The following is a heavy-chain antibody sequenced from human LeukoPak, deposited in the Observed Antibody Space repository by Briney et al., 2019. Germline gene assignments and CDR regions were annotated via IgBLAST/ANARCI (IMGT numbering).Heavy chain of an antibody. Sequence: PSETLSLTCAVYGGSFSGYYWSWIRQPPGKGLEWIGEINHSGSTYYNPSLKSRVTISVDTSKNQFSLKLSSVTAADTAVYYCATEQYCSSTSCYYYWGQGTLVTVSS. CDR2: INHSGST. CDR3: ATEQYCSSTSCYYY. V-gene: IGHV4-34*01. J-gene: IGHJ4*02. CDR1: GGSFSGYY. D-gene: IGHD2-2*01.